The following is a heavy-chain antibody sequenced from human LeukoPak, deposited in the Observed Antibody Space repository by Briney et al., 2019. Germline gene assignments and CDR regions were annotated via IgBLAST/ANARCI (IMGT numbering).Heavy chain of an antibody. V-gene: IGHV3-23*01. CDR3: AKDIGWELPAEAY. CDR2: IYGRGVSI. Sequence: PGGSLRLSCVASGFTFEKYVMNWVRQAPGKGLEWLATIYGRGVSISYADSVKGLFTISRDTSKNTLYLQMNSLRAENTAMYFCAKDIGWELPAEAYWGQGILVTVSS. D-gene: IGHD1-26*01. J-gene: IGHJ4*02. CDR1: GFTFEKYV.